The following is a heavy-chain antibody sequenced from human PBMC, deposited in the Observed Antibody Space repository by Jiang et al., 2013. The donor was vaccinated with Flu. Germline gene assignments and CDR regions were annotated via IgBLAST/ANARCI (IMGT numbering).Heavy chain of an antibody. CDR1: GGSIRTSSYY. CDR2: IYYTGST. Sequence: LLKPSETLSLTCTVSGGSIRTSSYYWGWIRQPPGKGLEWIGSIYYTGSTYYNPSLNSRVTISGDTSKNQFFLKLSSVIAADTAVYYCARHAAGAEYGWGVGTLEYWGQGTLVTVSS. CDR3: ARHAAGAEYGWGVGTLEY. D-gene: IGHD3-10*01. V-gene: IGHV4-39*01. J-gene: IGHJ4*02.